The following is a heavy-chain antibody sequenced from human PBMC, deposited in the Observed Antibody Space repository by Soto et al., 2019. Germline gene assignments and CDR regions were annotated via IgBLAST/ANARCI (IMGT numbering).Heavy chain of an antibody. J-gene: IGHJ2*01. V-gene: IGHV1-69*12. CDR3: AQTLGLAVAGPGRFDL. Sequence: QVQLVQSGSEVKKPGSSVKVSCRASGGTFSSYAISWVRQAPGQGPEWMGGIIPMFGTATYAQKFQGRVTITADESTSTAYMELRSLRSEDTAVYYCAQTLGLAVAGPGRFDLWGRGTLVTVSS. CDR2: IIPMFGTA. D-gene: IGHD6-19*01. CDR1: GGTFSSYA.